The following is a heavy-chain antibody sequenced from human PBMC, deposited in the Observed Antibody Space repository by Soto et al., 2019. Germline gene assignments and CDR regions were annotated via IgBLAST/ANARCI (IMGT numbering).Heavy chain of an antibody. CDR1: GYTFINYH. CDR3: AKSPRGEMATD. V-gene: IGHV1-18*01. Sequence: QVQLVQSGGEVKKPGASVTVSCKASGYTFINYHITWVRQAPGQGLDWMAWINTYNGMTDYAQRFQGRVTMTRDTSTSTAYMELRNLGAADTAVYFCAKSPRGEMATDWGQGTLVTVSS. D-gene: IGHD5-12*01. J-gene: IGHJ4*02. CDR2: INTYNGMT.